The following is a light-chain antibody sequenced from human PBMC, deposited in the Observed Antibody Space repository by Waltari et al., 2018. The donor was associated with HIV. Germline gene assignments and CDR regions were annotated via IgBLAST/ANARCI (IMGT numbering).Light chain of an antibody. J-gene: IGLJ3*02. CDR2: SNN. CDR1: SSNIGSNT. V-gene: IGLV1-44*01. CDR3: AAWDDSLNGWV. Sequence: QSVLTQPPSASGTPGQRVTISCSGSSSNIGSNTVNWYQQLPGTAPKLLIYSNNQRPSVVPDRFSGSNSGTSASLAISGLQSEDEADYYCAAWDDSLNGWVFGGGTKLTVL.